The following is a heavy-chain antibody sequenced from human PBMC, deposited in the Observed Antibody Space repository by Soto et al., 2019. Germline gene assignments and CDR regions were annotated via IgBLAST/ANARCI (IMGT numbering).Heavy chain of an antibody. CDR2: IYHSETISYSGRT. J-gene: IGHJ5*02. Sequence: PSETLSLTCTVSGASMSSGGFYWGWILQPPGKGLEWIVSIYHSETISYSGRTNYNPSLKSRVTISVDTSKNQFSLKLSSVTAADTAVYYCARGLLSYYGSGSYLGWFDPWGQGTLVTVSS. CDR3: ARGLLSYYGSGSYLGWFDP. CDR1: GASMSSGGFY. D-gene: IGHD3-10*01. V-gene: IGHV4-39*07.